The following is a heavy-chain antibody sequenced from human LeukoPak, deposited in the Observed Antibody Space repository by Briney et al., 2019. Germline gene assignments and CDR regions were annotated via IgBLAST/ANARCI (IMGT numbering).Heavy chain of an antibody. V-gene: IGHV4-34*01. Sequence: SETLSLTCAVYGGSFSGYYWSWIRQPPGKGLEWIGEINHSGSTNYNPSLKSRVTISVDTSKNQFSLKLSSVTAADTAVYYCARQLTDCFDYWGQGTLVTVSS. J-gene: IGHJ4*02. CDR2: INHSGST. CDR1: GGSFSGYY. D-gene: IGHD4/OR15-4a*01. CDR3: ARQLTDCFDY.